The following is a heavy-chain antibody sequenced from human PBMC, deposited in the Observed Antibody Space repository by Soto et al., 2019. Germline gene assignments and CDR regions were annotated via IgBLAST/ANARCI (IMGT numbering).Heavy chain of an antibody. J-gene: IGHJ6*02. CDR1: GGSISSGDYY. CDR3: ASEPAGRPPLYKNYYYYGMDV. CDR2: IYYSGST. V-gene: IGHV4-30-4*01. D-gene: IGHD3-10*01. Sequence: SETLSLTCTVSGGSISSGDYYWSWIRQPPGKGLEWIGYIYYSGSTYYNPSLRSRVTISVDTSKNQFSLKLSSVTAADTAVYYCASEPAGRPPLYKNYYYYGMDVWGQGTTVTVSS.